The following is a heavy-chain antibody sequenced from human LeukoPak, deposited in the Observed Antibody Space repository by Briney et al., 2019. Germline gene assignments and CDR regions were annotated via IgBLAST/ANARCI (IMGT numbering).Heavy chain of an antibody. V-gene: IGHV3-30*14. Sequence: GGSLRLSCAASGFTFSSYAMHWVRQAPGKGLEWMAVISYDGSNKYYADSVKGRFTISRDNSKNTLYLQMNSLRAEDTAVYYCARDHSPGYYYMDVWGKGTTVTVSS. CDR3: ARDHSPGYYYMDV. CDR2: ISYDGSNK. CDR1: GFTFSSYA. D-gene: IGHD3-10*01. J-gene: IGHJ6*03.